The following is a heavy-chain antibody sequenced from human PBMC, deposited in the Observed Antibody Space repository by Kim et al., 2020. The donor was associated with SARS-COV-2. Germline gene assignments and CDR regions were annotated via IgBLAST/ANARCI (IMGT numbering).Heavy chain of an antibody. Sequence: GGSLRLSCGSSGFIFSTYNMNWVRQAPGKGLEWVSSISGSGSHISYADSVQGRFTISRDNAKNSLFLQMNSLRAEDTAVYFCARDIGRRRINLIIWQAFDIWGQGTMVTVSS. CDR2: ISGSGSHI. D-gene: IGHD3-22*01. J-gene: IGHJ3*02. CDR1: GFIFSTYN. V-gene: IGHV3-21*01. CDR3: ARDIGRRRINLIIWQAFDI.